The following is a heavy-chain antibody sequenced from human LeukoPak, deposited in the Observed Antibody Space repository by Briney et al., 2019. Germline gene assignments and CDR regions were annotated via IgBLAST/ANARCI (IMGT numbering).Heavy chain of an antibody. J-gene: IGHJ6*03. CDR3: TVQAAGYYYYYYMDV. Sequence: PGGSLRLSCAASGFTFSNAWMSWVRQAPGKGLEWVGRIRSKTDGGTTDYAAPVKGRFTISRDDSKNTLYLQMNSLKTEDTAMYYCTVQAAGYYYYYYMDVWGKGTTVTVSS. V-gene: IGHV3-15*01. CDR1: GFTFSNAW. CDR2: IRSKTDGGTT. D-gene: IGHD6-13*01.